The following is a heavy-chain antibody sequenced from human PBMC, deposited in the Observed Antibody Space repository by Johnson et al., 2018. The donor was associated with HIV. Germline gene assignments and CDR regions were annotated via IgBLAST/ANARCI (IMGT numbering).Heavy chain of an antibody. J-gene: IGHJ3*02. CDR3: AKDRGLWFGDDAFDI. D-gene: IGHD3-10*01. CDR1: GFTFSDYY. Sequence: VQLVESGGGLVKPGGSLRLSCAASGFTFSDYYINWIRQAPGKGLEWVSYIDSSGSGIYYADSVKGRFTISRDNSKNTLYLQMDSLRAEDTAVYYCAKDRGLWFGDDAFDIWGQGTVVTVSS. CDR2: IDSSGSGI. V-gene: IGHV3-11*04.